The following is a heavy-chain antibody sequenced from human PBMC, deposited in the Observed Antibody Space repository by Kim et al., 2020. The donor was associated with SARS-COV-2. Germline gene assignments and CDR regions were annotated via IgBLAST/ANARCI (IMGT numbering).Heavy chain of an antibody. CDR3: LREMRYDTGCLLY. V-gene: IGHV1-3*01. CDR1: GFTFTDYA. Sequence: ASVKVSCKASGFTFTDYAMHWVRQAPGHRLEWMGWINVATGNTNYPQLLKGRLTITRDTSATTAFMDLNSLKSEDTAVYYCLREMRYDTGCLLYWGQGSLVTVSS. D-gene: IGHD6-19*01. J-gene: IGHJ4*02. CDR2: INVATGNT.